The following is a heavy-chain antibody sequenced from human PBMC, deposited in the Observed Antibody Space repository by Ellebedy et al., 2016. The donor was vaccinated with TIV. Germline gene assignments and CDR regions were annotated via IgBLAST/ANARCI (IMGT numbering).Heavy chain of an antibody. J-gene: IGHJ5*02. V-gene: IGHV3-64*02. CDR2: ISGNGDRK. Sequence: GESLKISCAASGFTFRSYFMHWVRQAPGKGLEYVSSISGNGDRKLYADSVKDRFIISRDTSKNTLYLQMGSLRVEDMAMYYCARDKDGGYAFDPWGQGTLVTVSS. CDR3: ARDKDGGYAFDP. D-gene: IGHD5-12*01. CDR1: GFTFRSYF.